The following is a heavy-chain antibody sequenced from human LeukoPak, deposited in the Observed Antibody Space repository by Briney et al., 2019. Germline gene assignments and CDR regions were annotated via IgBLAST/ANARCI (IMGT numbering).Heavy chain of an antibody. J-gene: IGHJ6*03. CDR1: GFTFSSYE. Sequence: GGSLRLSCAASGFTFSSYEMNWVRQAPGKGLEWVSYISSSAGTIYYADSVKGRFTISRDNAKNSLYLQMNSLRAEDTALYYCAKGTASIPIYMDVWGKGTTVTISS. V-gene: IGHV3-48*03. CDR2: ISSSAGTI. D-gene: IGHD6-6*01. CDR3: AKGTASIPIYMDV.